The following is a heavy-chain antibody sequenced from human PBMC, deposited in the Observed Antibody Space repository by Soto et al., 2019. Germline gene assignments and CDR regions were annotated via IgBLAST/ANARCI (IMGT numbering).Heavy chain of an antibody. CDR3: XXXXXXXXXVDY. CDR1: GFTFSDVW. Sequence: EVQLVESGGGLVKPGGSLRLSCAASGFTFSDVWMTWVRQAPGKGLEWVGRVKSKTDGGTVDYAAPVKGRFIISRDDSRSTVSLQMDSLKIEDTAVXXXXXXXXXXXXVDYWGQGNLVTVSS. CDR2: VKSKTDGGTV. V-gene: IGHV3-15*01. J-gene: IGHJ4*02.